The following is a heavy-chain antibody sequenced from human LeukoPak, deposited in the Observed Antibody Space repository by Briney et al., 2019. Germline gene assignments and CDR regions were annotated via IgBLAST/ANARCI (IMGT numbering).Heavy chain of an antibody. J-gene: IGHJ4*02. CDR2: ISGSGDNT. Sequence: GGSLRLSCAASGFTFSRNAMNWVRQAPGQGLEWVSGISGSGDNTYYADSVRGRFTISRDNSKNTLYLQMNSLRAEDTAVYYPAYCSGGDCYAGLDYCGQGTLVTVSS. D-gene: IGHD2-15*01. V-gene: IGHV3-23*01. CDR3: AYCSGGDCYAGLDY. CDR1: GFTFSRNA.